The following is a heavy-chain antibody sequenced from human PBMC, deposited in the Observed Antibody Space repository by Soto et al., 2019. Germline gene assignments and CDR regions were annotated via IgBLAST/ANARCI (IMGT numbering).Heavy chain of an antibody. CDR3: AKTETFNGYYNAFDY. CDR1: GFSFAGYA. Sequence: LRLSCAASGFSFAGYALTWVRLAPGKGLEWVASISGGGGSTYYADSVKGRFSISRDNSNRMVYLQMGSLTAGDTAVYYCAKTETFNGYYNAFDYWGQGTRVTVSA. CDR2: ISGGGGST. D-gene: IGHD3-9*01. V-gene: IGHV3-23*01. J-gene: IGHJ4*02.